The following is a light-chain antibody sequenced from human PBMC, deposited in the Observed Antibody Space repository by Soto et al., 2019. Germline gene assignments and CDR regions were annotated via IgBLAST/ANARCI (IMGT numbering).Light chain of an antibody. CDR2: AAS. CDR3: QQLNVNLL. CDR1: QDIASY. Sequence: IPLTQSPSSLSASIGDRVTITCRASQDIASYLAWYQQKPGNAPKLLIYAASTLHSGVPSRFSGSGSGTHFTLTISSLQPEDFVTYYCQQLNVNLLFGQGTKLEIK. J-gene: IGKJ2*01. V-gene: IGKV1-9*01.